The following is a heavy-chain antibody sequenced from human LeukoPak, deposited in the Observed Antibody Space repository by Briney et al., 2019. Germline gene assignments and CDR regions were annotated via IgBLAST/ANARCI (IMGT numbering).Heavy chain of an antibody. CDR1: GFTFSSYA. CDR2: ISYDGSNK. D-gene: IGHD3-22*01. V-gene: IGHV3-30-3*01. Sequence: GGSLRLSCAASGFTFSSYAMHWVRQAPGKGLEWVAVISYDGSNKYYADSVKGRFTISRDNSKNTLYLQMNSLRAEDTAVYYCAKVDSNESPVVDYWGQGTLVTVSS. CDR3: AKVDSNESPVVDY. J-gene: IGHJ4*02.